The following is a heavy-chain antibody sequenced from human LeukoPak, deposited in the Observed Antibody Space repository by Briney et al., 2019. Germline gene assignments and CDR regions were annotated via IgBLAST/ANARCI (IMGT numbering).Heavy chain of an antibody. V-gene: IGHV3-43*02. Sequence: PGGSLRLSCAASGFTFDDYAMHWVRQAPGKGLEWVSLISGDGGSTYYADSVKGRFTISRDNSKNSLYLQMNSLRTEDTALYYCAKEFGVYSWNDWGAFDIWGQGTMVTVSS. CDR2: ISGDGGST. CDR3: AKEFGVYSWNDWGAFDI. D-gene: IGHD1-20*01. J-gene: IGHJ3*02. CDR1: GFTFDDYA.